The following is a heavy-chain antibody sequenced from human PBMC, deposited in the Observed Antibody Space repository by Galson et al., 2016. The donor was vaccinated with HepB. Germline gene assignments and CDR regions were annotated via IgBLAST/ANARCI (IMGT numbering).Heavy chain of an antibody. J-gene: IGHJ4*02. CDR3: SKSGPYYSDTSGSSYYFDA. V-gene: IGHV3-49*03. CDR1: GFPFGEYA. Sequence: SLRLSCAASGFPFGEYAMSWFRQAPGKGLEWIGFIRSKAYGETTDYVASVKGRFTISRDDSKSIVHLQMNSLKTEDTGVYYCSKSGPYYSDTSGSSYYFDAWGQGSVVTVSS. CDR2: IRSKAYGETT. D-gene: IGHD3-22*01.